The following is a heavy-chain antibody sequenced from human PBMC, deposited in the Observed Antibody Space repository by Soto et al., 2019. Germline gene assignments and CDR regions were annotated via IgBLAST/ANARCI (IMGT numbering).Heavy chain of an antibody. CDR3: ARAPYDILTGYPYYFDY. CDR2: IIPIFGTA. CDR1: GGTFSSYA. D-gene: IGHD3-9*01. J-gene: IGHJ4*02. V-gene: IGHV1-69*13. Sequence: SVKVSCKASGGTFSSYAISWVRQAPGQGLEWMGGIIPIFGTANYAQKFQGRVTITADESTSTAYMELSSLRSEDTAVYYCARAPYDILTGYPYYFDYWGQGTQVTVSS.